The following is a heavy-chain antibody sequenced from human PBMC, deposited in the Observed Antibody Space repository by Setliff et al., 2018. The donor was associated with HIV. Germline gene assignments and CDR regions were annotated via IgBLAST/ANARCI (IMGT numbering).Heavy chain of an antibody. D-gene: IGHD6-19*01. J-gene: IGHJ6*03. CDR1: GYSISSGYY. CDR2: FYHSGST. CDR3: ARGSAYSSGWYNDYYYMDV. V-gene: IGHV4-38-2*01. Sequence: SETLSLTCAVSGYSISSGYYWGWIRQPPGKGLEWIGSFYHSGSTNYNPSLKSRVTISVDKSKNQFSLKLSSVTAADTAVYYCARGSAYSSGWYNDYYYMDVWGKGTTVTVSS.